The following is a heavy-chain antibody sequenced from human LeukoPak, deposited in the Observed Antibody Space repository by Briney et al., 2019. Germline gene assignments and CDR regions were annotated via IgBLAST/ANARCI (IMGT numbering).Heavy chain of an antibody. CDR3: AKAPVTSCRGAYCYPFDS. CDR1: GYTFTSYG. J-gene: IGHJ4*02. Sequence: ASVKVSCKASGYTFTSYGISWVRLAPGHGLEWMGWMNPNSGNTGYAQKFQGRVTMTRNTSISTAYMELSSLRSEDTAVYFCAKAPVTSCRGAYCYPFDSWGQGTLVTVSS. D-gene: IGHD2-21*01. CDR2: MNPNSGNT. V-gene: IGHV1-8*02.